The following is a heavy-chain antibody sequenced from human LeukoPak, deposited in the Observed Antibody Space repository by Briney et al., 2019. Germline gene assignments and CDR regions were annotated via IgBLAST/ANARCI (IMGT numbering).Heavy chain of an antibody. D-gene: IGHD2-2*01. Sequence: ASVKVSCKASGYTFTSYGISWVRQAPGQGLEWMGWISAYNGNTNYAQKLQGRVTMTTDTSTSTAYMELGSLRSDDTAVYYCARGLVYCSSTSCNPTHFDYWGQGTLVTVSS. CDR1: GYTFTSYG. CDR3: ARGLVYCSSTSCNPTHFDY. J-gene: IGHJ4*02. V-gene: IGHV1-18*01. CDR2: ISAYNGNT.